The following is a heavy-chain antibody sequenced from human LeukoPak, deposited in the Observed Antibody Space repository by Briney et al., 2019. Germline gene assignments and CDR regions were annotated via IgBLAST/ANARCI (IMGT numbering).Heavy chain of an antibody. V-gene: IGHV3-48*03. J-gene: IGHJ3*01. D-gene: IGHD3-22*01. Sequence: GGSLRLSCVASGFTFINYEMNWVCQAPGKGLEWVSYLSTSDTTIYYADSVQGRFTISIDNAKNSLYLHMNSLRAEDTAVYYCANDVSGLYYLDSSGCYYGVFDLWRQGTGVTVSS. CDR2: LSTSDTTI. CDR3: ANDVSGLYYLDSSGCYYGVFDL. CDR1: GFTFINYE.